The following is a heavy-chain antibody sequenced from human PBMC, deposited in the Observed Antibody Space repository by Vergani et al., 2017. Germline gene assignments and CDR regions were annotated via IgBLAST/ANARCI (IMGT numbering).Heavy chain of an antibody. V-gene: IGHV4-59*01. CDR3: ARARGAFDILTGYYHYYMDV. Sequence: QVQLQESGPGLVKPSEILSLTCTVSGGSISSYSWTWIRQPPGKGLESIGYIYSSGSTKYNPSLKSRVTISVDTSKNQFSLKLSSLPAADTAVYYCARARGAFDILTGYYHYYMDVWGK. CDR2: IYSSGST. J-gene: IGHJ6*03. CDR1: GGSISSYS. D-gene: IGHD3-9*01.